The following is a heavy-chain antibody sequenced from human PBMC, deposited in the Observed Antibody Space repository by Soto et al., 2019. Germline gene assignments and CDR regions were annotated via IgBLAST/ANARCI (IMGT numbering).Heavy chain of an antibody. Sequence: SETLSLTCTVSGGSISSYYWSWIRQPPGKGLEWIGYIYYSGSTNYNPSLKSRVTISVDTSKNQFSLKLSSVTAADTAVYYCARGVIAARPNYWGQGTLVTVSS. CDR2: IYYSGST. CDR3: ARGVIAARPNY. V-gene: IGHV4-59*01. J-gene: IGHJ4*02. CDR1: GGSISSYY. D-gene: IGHD6-6*01.